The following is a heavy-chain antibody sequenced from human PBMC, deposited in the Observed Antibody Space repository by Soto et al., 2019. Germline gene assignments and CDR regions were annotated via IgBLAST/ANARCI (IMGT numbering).Heavy chain of an antibody. CDR2: ISYDGSNK. J-gene: IGHJ5*02. Sequence: SCAASGFTFSSYGMHWVRQAPGKGLEWVAVISYDGSNKYYADSVKGRFTISRDNSKNTLYLQMNSLRAEDTAVYYCAKRAYDSSGYYNWFDPWGQGTLVTVSS. V-gene: IGHV3-30*18. CDR1: GFTFSSYG. D-gene: IGHD3-22*01. CDR3: AKRAYDSSGYYNWFDP.